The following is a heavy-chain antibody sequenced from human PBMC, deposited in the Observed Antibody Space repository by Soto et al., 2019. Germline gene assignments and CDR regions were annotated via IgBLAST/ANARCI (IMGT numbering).Heavy chain of an antibody. V-gene: IGHV4-39*02. D-gene: IGHD3-3*01. CDR1: GGSISSSSYY. J-gene: IGHJ4*02. CDR2: IYYSGST. CDR3: ARDDFWSGYYRGGENY. Sequence: SETLSLTCTVSGGSISSSSYYWGWIRQPPGKGLEWIGSIYYSGSTYYNPSLKSRVTISVDTSKNRFSLKLSSVTAADTAVYYCARDDFWSGYYRGGENYWGQGTLVTVSS.